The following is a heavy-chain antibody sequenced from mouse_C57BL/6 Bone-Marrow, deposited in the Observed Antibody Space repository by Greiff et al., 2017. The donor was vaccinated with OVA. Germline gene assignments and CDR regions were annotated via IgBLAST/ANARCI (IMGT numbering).Heavy chain of an antibody. CDR1: GFNIKDDY. Sequence: VQLQQSGAELVRPGASVKLSCTASGFNIKDDYMHWVKQRPEQGLEWIGWIDPENGDTEYASKFQGKATITADTSSNTAYLQLRSLTSEDTAVHYCTTDYGSSPFAYWGQGTLVTVSA. V-gene: IGHV14-4*01. D-gene: IGHD1-1*01. CDR3: TTDYGSSPFAY. CDR2: IDPENGDT. J-gene: IGHJ3*01.